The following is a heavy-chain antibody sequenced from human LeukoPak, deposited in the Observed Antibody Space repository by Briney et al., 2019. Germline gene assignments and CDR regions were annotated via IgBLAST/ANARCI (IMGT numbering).Heavy chain of an antibody. J-gene: IGHJ4*02. CDR3: ARDNYDILTGTHSDY. Sequence: PSETLSLTCTVSGGSISSYYWSWIRQPPGKGLEWIGSIYHSGSTYYNPSLKSRVTISVDTSKNQFSLKLSSVTAADTAVYYCARDNYDILTGTHSDYWGQGTLVTVSS. CDR1: GGSISSYY. D-gene: IGHD3-9*01. CDR2: IYHSGST. V-gene: IGHV4-38-2*02.